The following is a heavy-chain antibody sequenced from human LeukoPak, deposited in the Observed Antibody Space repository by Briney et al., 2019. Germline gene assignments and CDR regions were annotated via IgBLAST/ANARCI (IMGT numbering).Heavy chain of an antibody. Sequence: SGGSLRLSCAASGFTFSSYWMHWVRQAPGKGLEWVANIKQDGREKYYVDSVKGRFTISRDNAKNSVFLQMNSLRAEDTAIYYCARDSRVGIAARSDYWGQGTLVTVSS. V-gene: IGHV3-7*01. CDR2: IKQDGREK. J-gene: IGHJ4*02. CDR3: ARDSRVGIAARSDY. D-gene: IGHD6-6*01. CDR1: GFTFSSYW.